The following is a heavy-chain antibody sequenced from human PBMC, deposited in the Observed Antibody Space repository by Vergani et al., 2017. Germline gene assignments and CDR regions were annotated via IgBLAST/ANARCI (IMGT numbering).Heavy chain of an antibody. CDR1: GFTFSSYA. CDR3: ARDPGYSSSWYYFDY. J-gene: IGHJ4*02. Sequence: QVQLVESGGGVVQPGRSLRLSCAASGFTFSSYAMHWVRQAPGKGLEWVAVISYDGSNKYYADSVKGRVTISRDNSKNTLYLQMNSLRAEDTAVYYCARDPGYSSSWYYFDYWGQGTLVTVSS. V-gene: IGHV3-30-3*01. D-gene: IGHD6-13*01. CDR2: ISYDGSNK.